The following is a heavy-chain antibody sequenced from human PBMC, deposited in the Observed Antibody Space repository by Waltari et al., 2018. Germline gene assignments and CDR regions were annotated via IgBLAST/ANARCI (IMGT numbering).Heavy chain of an antibody. D-gene: IGHD1-26*01. CDR3: ATGIVGATSDFDY. CDR1: GFTFSSYG. Sequence: QVQLVESGGGVVQPGRSLRLSCAASGFTFSSYGLHWVRRAPGKGLEWVAVIWYDGSNKYYADSVKGRFTISRDNSKNTLYLQMNSLRAEDTAVYYCATGIVGATSDFDYWGQGTLVTVSS. V-gene: IGHV3-33*01. J-gene: IGHJ4*02. CDR2: IWYDGSNK.